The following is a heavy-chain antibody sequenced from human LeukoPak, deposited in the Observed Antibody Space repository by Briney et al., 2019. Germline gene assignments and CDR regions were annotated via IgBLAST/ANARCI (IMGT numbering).Heavy chain of an antibody. D-gene: IGHD6-13*01. CDR1: GGTFSSYA. V-gene: IGHV1-69*13. J-gene: IGHJ6*03. CDR3: ARVGDSSSWTSPFYYYYYMDV. Sequence: GASVKVSCKASGGTFSSYAISWVRQAPGQGLEWMGGIIPIFGTANYAQKFQGRVTITADESTSTAYMELSSLRSEDTAVYYCARVGDSSSWTSPFYYYYYMDVWGKGTTVTVSS. CDR2: IIPIFGTA.